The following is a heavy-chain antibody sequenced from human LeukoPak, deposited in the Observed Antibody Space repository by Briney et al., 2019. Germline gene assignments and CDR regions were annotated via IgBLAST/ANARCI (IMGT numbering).Heavy chain of an antibody. J-gene: IGHJ4*02. CDR2: ISAYNGNT. CDR3: ARDQWGSGSYLIDY. D-gene: IGHD1-26*01. Sequence: ASVKVSCKASGGTFSSYAISWVRQAPGQGLEWMGWISAYNGNTNYAQKLQGRVTMTTDTSTSTAYMELRSLRSDDTAVYYCARDQWGSGSYLIDYWGQGTLVTVSS. V-gene: IGHV1-18*01. CDR1: GGTFSSYA.